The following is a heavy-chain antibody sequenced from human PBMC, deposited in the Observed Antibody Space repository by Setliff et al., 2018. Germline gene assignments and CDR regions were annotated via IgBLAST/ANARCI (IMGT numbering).Heavy chain of an antibody. CDR1: GHIFNSYG. D-gene: IGHD2-15*01. V-gene: IGHV1-18*01. J-gene: IGHJ3*01. Sequence: RASVKVSCKASGHIFNSYGISWVRQAPGQGLEWLGWISSYNGRTGYPQKFQDRVGLTTDTSTGAAHMELRSLRSDDTAVYYCAISTLAICSGGSCPDAFDVWGQGTMVTVSS. CDR2: ISSYNGRT. CDR3: AISTLAICSGGSCPDAFDV.